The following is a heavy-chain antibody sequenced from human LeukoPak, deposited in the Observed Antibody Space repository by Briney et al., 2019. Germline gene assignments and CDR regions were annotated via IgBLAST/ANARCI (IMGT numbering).Heavy chain of an antibody. CDR1: GFTFRSYG. D-gene: IGHD3-9*01. CDR3: ARDHSTSAGLRYFDWLLLGALDY. V-gene: IGHV3-30*02. Sequence: GGSLRLSCAASGFTFRSYGMHWVRQAPGEGLEWVAFIRSDGSNKYYADSVKGRFTISRDNAKNSLYLQMSSLRAEDTAVYYCARDHSTSAGLRYFDWLLLGALDYWGQGTLVTVSS. J-gene: IGHJ4*02. CDR2: IRSDGSNK.